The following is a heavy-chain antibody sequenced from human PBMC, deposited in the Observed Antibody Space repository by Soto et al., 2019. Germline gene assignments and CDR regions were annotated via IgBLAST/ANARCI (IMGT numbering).Heavy chain of an antibody. J-gene: IGHJ4*02. CDR2: VYYSGST. Sequence: QVQLQESGPGLVKPSQTLSLSCSVSGASISDGNYYWTWIRQSPARGLEWIGYVYYSGSTYYNPSLQSRVTISADTSNNYYSLKLNSVTVADTVVYFCARGRFLDFWGQGILVTVSS. D-gene: IGHD3-3*01. V-gene: IGHV4-30-4*01. CDR1: GASISDGNYY. CDR3: ARGRFLDF.